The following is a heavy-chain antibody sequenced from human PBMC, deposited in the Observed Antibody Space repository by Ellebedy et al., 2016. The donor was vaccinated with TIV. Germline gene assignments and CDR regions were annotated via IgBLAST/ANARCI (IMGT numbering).Heavy chain of an antibody. V-gene: IGHV1-2*02. CDR2: INPISGGA. J-gene: IGHJ5*01. CDR3: ARGMWYDS. CDR1: GYTFIGYY. Sequence: AASVKVSCKASGYTFIGYYLHWVRQAPGPGLEWMGWINPISGGAYSAQKFQGRVTMTRDTSISTAYMDPWRLTFDDTAVYYCARGMWYDSWGQGTLVTVAS.